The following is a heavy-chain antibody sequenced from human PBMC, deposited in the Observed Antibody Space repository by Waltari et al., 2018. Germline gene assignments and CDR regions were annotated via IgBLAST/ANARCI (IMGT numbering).Heavy chain of an antibody. Sequence: QVQLVESGGGVVQPGRSLRLSCAASGFTFSSYAMHWVRQAPGKGLEWVAVISYDGSNKYYADSVKCRFTISRDNSKNTLYLQMNSLRAEDTAVYYCARVRTTVTTWWYFDLWGRGTLVTVSS. CDR1: GFTFSSYA. CDR2: ISYDGSNK. D-gene: IGHD4-17*01. CDR3: ARVRTTVTTWWYFDL. J-gene: IGHJ2*01. V-gene: IGHV3-30-3*01.